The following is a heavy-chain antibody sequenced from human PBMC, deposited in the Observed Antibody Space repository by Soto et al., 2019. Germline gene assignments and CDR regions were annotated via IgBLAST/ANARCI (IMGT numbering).Heavy chain of an antibody. CDR1: GFIFKMYW. J-gene: IGHJ6*02. CDR2: IYNDGTYS. V-gene: IGHV3-74*01. Sequence: PGGSLRLSCAASGFIFKMYWMHWVRQSPGKGLVWISRIYNDGTYSDYADSVEGRFTISRDNSKKMLYLQMNSLRHEDMAVYYCAKETVEATYSFYGMDVWGPGTTVTVSS. D-gene: IGHD7-27*01. CDR3: AKETVEATYSFYGMDV.